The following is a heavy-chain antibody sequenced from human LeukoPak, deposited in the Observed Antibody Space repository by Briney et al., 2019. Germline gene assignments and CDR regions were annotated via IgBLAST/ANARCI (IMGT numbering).Heavy chain of an antibody. CDR2: ISGSGGST. V-gene: IGHV3-23*01. J-gene: IGHJ4*02. CDR1: GFTFSSYA. Sequence: GGSLRLSCAASGFTFSSYAMSWVRQAPGKGLEWVSAISGSGGSTYYADSVKGRFTISRDNSKNTLYLQMNSLRAEDTAVYYCAKVGSAAAAGTYHVDYWGQGTLVTVSS. D-gene: IGHD6-13*01. CDR3: AKVGSAAAAGTYHVDY.